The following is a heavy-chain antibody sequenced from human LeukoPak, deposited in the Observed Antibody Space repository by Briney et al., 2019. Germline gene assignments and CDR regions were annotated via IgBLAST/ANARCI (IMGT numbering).Heavy chain of an antibody. D-gene: IGHD6-13*01. V-gene: IGHV3-11*04. CDR1: GFTFSDYY. CDR3: ARDFWGQQLVEPFDY. CDR2: ISSSGSTI. J-gene: IGHJ4*02. Sequence: PGGSLRLSCAASGFTFSDYYMSWIRQAPGKGLKWVSYISSSGSTIYYADSVKGRFTISRDNAKNSLYLQMNSLRAEDTAVYYCARDFWGQQLVEPFDYWGQGTLVTVSS.